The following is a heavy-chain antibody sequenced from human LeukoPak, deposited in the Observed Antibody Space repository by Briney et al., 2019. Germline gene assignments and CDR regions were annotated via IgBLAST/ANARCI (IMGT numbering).Heavy chain of an antibody. J-gene: IGHJ4*02. Sequence: GGSLRLSCAASGFTFSSYSMNWVRQAPGKGLEWVSYISSSSSTIYYADSVKGRFTISRDNAKNSLYLQMNSLRAKDTAVYYCARVGIAVAGTHWGQGTLVTVSS. V-gene: IGHV3-48*01. CDR3: ARVGIAVAGTH. CDR2: ISSSSSTI. D-gene: IGHD6-19*01. CDR1: GFTFSSYS.